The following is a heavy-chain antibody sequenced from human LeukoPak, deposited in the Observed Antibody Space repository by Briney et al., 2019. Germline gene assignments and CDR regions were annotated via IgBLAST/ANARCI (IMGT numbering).Heavy chain of an antibody. CDR1: GGTFSSYA. V-gene: IGHV1-69*05. D-gene: IGHD6-13*01. CDR3: ARTVGAAAAQYLDY. J-gene: IGHJ4*02. CDR2: IIPIFGTA. Sequence: SVKVSCKASGGTFSSYASSCVRQAPGQGLEWMGGIIPIFGTANYAKKFQGRVTITTEESTSTACMELSSLRSEDTAVYYCARTVGAAAAQYLDYWGRGTLVTVSS.